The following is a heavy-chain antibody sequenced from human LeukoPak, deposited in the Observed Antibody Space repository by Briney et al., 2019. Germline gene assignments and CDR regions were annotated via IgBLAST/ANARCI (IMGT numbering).Heavy chain of an antibody. CDR2: ISSSSSTI. D-gene: IGHD1-26*01. CDR3: PRGRGYLRRGELGMSGATHDY. J-gene: IGHJ4*02. V-gene: IGHV3-11*04. Sequence: PGGSLRLSCAASGFTFGDAWMSWVRQAPGKGLEWVSYISSSSSTIYYADSVKGRFTISRDNAKNSLYLQMNSLRAEDTAVYYCPRGRGYLRRGELGMSGATHDYWGQGTLVTVSS. CDR1: GFTFGDAW.